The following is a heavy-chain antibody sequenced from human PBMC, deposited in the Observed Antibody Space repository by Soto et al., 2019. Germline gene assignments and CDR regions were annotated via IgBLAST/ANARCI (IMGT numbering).Heavy chain of an antibody. Sequence: GGSLRLSCAASGFTFSSYAMGWVRQAPGKGLEWVAAISSGGSTYYADSVKGRFTFSRDNSKNTLSLQMNSLRVEDTAIYHCAKEGLVAGLYFDYWGQGTLVTVSS. D-gene: IGHD6-19*01. J-gene: IGHJ4*02. CDR2: ISSGGST. CDR1: GFTFSSYA. V-gene: IGHV3-23*01. CDR3: AKEGLVAGLYFDY.